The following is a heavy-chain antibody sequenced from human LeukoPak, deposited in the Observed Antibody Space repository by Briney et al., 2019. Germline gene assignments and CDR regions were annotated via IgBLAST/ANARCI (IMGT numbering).Heavy chain of an antibody. D-gene: IGHD3-22*01. CDR2: IDGGGDT. J-gene: IGHJ4*02. V-gene: IGHV3-66*02. Sequence: GGSLRLSCAASGFTVSSDYMGWVRQAPGKGLEYVSIIDGGGDTFYADSVKGRFTISRDNSKNTFYLQMNSLRAEDTAVYYCARDSHKLHSSAYFYFFDYWGQGTLVSVSS. CDR3: ARDSHKLHSSAYFYFFDY. CDR1: GFTVSSDY.